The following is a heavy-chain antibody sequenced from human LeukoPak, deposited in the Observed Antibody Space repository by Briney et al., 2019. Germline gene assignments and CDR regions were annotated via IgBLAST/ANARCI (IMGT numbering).Heavy chain of an antibody. CDR1: GFTFSSYA. CDR2: ISSYVGST. V-gene: IGHV3-64D*06. Sequence: PGGSLRLSCSASGFTFSSYAMHWVRQAPGRGLEYVSAISSYVGSTYYADSVKDRVMISRDNSKKTLYIQMSSLRAEDTAIYYCVKTRGGVAAAGVFWGEGTLVTVSS. J-gene: IGHJ4*02. CDR3: VKTRGGVAAAGVF. D-gene: IGHD6-13*01.